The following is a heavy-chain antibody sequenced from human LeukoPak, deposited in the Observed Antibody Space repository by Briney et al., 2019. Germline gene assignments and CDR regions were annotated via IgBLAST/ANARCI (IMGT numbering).Heavy chain of an antibody. J-gene: IGHJ6*02. Sequence: SETLSLTCAVYGGSFSGYYWSWIRQPPGKGLEWIGYIYYSGSTNYNPSLKSRVTISVDTSKNQFSLKLSSVTAADTAVYYCARGSSSGYYYGMDVWGQGTTVTVSS. CDR3: ARGSSSGYYYGMDV. V-gene: IGHV4-59*01. CDR1: GGSFSGYY. CDR2: IYYSGST. D-gene: IGHD6-19*01.